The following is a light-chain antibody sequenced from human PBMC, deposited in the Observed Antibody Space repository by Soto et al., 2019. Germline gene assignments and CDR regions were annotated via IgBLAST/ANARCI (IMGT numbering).Light chain of an antibody. V-gene: IGKV3-15*01. J-gene: IGKJ1*01. CDR2: GAS. CDR3: QQYANWPLWT. Sequence: ETVTTQSPGTLSVSPGERATLSCRASPSVSTNLAWYQQKPGQAPRLLIFGASTRATGIPARFSGSGSGTEFTLTISSLQSEDFAVYYCQQYANWPLWTFGQGTKVDIK. CDR1: PSVSTN.